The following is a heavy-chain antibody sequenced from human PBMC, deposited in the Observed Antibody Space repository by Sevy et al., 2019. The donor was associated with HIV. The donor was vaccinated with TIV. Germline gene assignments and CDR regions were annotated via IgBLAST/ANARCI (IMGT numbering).Heavy chain of an antibody. CDR3: ARAYGSGSYSVERRRRPFDY. Sequence: SETLSLTCAVYGGSFSGYYWSWIRQPPGKGLEWIGEINHGGSTNYNPSLKSRVTISVDTSKNQFSLKLSSVTAADTAVYYCARAYGSGSYSVERRRRPFDYWGQGTLVTVSS. V-gene: IGHV4-34*01. CDR2: INHGGST. D-gene: IGHD3-10*01. J-gene: IGHJ4*02. CDR1: GGSFSGYY.